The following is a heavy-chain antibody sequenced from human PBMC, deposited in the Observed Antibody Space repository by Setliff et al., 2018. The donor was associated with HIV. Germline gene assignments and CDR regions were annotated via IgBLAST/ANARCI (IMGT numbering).Heavy chain of an antibody. Sequence: SETLSLTCAVYGRSFSGYYWNWIRQSPGKGLEWIGEISHSGGTNYNPSLKSRVTMSIGTSKNQFSLNVSSVTAADTAVYYCARDRHSSGLGSYGPWGPGILVTVS. CDR1: GRSFSGYY. CDR3: ARDRHSSGLGSYGP. CDR2: ISHSGGT. V-gene: IGHV4-34*01. J-gene: IGHJ5*02. D-gene: IGHD3-10*01.